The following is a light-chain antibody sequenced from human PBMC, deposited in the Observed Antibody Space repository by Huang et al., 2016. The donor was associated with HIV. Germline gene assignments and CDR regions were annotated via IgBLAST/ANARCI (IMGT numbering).Light chain of an antibody. Sequence: EIVMTPSPATLSVSPGERATLSCRASQNIGDNLTWYQHKPGQAPRLLILVASTRDTGIPRRFSGSGAGTEFTLTISGLESEDFAVYYCQQFNNWPPRFTFGPGTTVDVK. CDR2: VAS. J-gene: IGKJ3*01. CDR1: QNIGDN. V-gene: IGKV3-15*01. CDR3: QQFNNWPPRFT.